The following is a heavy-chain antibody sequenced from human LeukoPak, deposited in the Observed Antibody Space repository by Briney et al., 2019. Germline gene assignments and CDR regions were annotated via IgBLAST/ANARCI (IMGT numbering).Heavy chain of an antibody. Sequence: SETLSLTCTVSGGSISSYYWSWIRQPPGKGLEWIGYIYYSGSTNYNPSLKSRVTISVDTSKNQFSLKLSSVTAADTAVYYCARDLVGAMGDAFDIWGQGTMVTVSS. J-gene: IGHJ3*02. D-gene: IGHD1-26*01. CDR2: IYYSGST. CDR1: GGSISSYY. CDR3: ARDLVGAMGDAFDI. V-gene: IGHV4-59*01.